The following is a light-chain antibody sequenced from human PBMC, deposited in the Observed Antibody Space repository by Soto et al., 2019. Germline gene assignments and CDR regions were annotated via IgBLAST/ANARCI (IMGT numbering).Light chain of an antibody. V-gene: IGKV2-28*01. CDR1: QSLLYSNGYNY. CDR2: LGS. J-gene: IGKJ4*01. CDR3: MQTLQTLLT. Sequence: DIVMTQSPLSLPVTPGEPASISCRSSQSLLYSNGYNYLDWYLQKPGQSPQLLIFLGSHRASGVPDRFSGSGSGTYFTLKISRVEAEDVGVYYCMQTLQTLLTFGGGTRVEIK.